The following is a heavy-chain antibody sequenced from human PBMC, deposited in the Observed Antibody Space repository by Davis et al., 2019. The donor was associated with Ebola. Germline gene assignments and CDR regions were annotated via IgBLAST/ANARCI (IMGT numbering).Heavy chain of an antibody. CDR3: VRGSDAYKTGY. D-gene: IGHD5-24*01. V-gene: IGHV4-38-2*02. CDR2: IYHGGTT. CDR1: GYSVSSGYY. Sequence: SETLSLTCTVSGYSVSSGYYWGWIRQPPGKGLEWIGNIYHGGTTYYNPSLKSRVTISLDTSKNQFSLEVRSVTAADTAFYYCVRGSDAYKTGYWGQGTLVTVSS. J-gene: IGHJ4*02.